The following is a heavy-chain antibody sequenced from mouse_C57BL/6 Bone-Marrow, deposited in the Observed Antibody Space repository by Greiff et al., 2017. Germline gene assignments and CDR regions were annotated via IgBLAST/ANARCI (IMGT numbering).Heavy chain of an antibody. CDR2: IWRGGGT. D-gene: IGHD3-1*01. V-gene: IGHV2-2*01. CDR3: ARRGTARATYWFAY. J-gene: IGHJ3*01. Sequence: VQLVESGPGLVQPSQSLSITCTVSGFALTSSCVHWVRQSPGKGLEWLGVIWRGGGTDYNAAFITSLSISKDNSKHQVFFKMNRLQADDTGIFYWARRGTARATYWFAYWGQGTLVTVSA. CDR1: GFALTSSC.